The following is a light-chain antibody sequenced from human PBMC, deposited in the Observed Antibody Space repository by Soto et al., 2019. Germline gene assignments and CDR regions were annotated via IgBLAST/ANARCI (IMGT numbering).Light chain of an antibody. CDR2: QTS. CDR3: HQRQSWPRT. CDR1: QYINTR. Sequence: EIVLTQPPTTLSSFPGDRVTLSCRASQYINTRLAWYQHRPGQAPRLLIYQTSIRAAGIPARFSASGSGTDFTLTISDVQPEDFALYYCHQRQSWPRTFCQGTNVDIK. V-gene: IGKV3-11*01. J-gene: IGKJ1*01.